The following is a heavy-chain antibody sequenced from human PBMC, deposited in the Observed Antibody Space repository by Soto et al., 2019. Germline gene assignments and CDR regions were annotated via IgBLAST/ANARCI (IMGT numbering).Heavy chain of an antibody. V-gene: IGHV4-31*02. CDR2: IYYSGST. Sequence: SETLSLSCTVSGGSISGGGYDWSWIRQHPGKGLEWIGYIYYSGSTYYNPSLKSRVTISVDTSKNQFSLKLSSVTSADTAVYYCARGSLTYYYDSSQPTPDAFDIWGQGTMVTVSS. J-gene: IGHJ3*02. D-gene: IGHD3-22*01. CDR1: GGSISGGGYD. CDR3: ARGSLTYYYDSSQPTPDAFDI.